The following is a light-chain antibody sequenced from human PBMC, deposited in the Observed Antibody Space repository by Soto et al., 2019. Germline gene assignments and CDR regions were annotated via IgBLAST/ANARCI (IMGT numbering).Light chain of an antibody. J-gene: IGKJ2*01. CDR3: QQYNLYAVR. CDR1: QSASTF. Sequence: DIQMTQSPSTLSASVGDRVTITCRASQSASTFLAWYQQKPGQAPKLLIYDASTLQSGVPSRFSASGSGTEFALTISCLQPDDFAVYYCQQYNLYAVRFGQG. CDR2: DAS. V-gene: IGKV1-5*01.